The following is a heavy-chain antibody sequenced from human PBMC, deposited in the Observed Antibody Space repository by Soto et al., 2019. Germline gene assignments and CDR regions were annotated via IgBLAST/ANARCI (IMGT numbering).Heavy chain of an antibody. CDR1: GFTFSGSA. J-gene: IGHJ4*02. D-gene: IGHD3-3*01. Sequence: GGSLRLSCAASGFTFSGSAMHWVRQASGKGLEWVGRIRSKANSYATAYAASVKGRFTISRDDSKNTAYLQMNSLKTEDTAVYYCTTTIFGVVMPDYWGQGTLVTVSS. CDR2: IRSKANSYAT. V-gene: IGHV3-73*01. CDR3: TTTIFGVVMPDY.